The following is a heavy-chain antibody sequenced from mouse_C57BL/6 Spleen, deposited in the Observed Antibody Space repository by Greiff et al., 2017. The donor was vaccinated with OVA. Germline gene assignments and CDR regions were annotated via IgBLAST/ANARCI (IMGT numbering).Heavy chain of an antibody. V-gene: IGHV5-17*01. CDR1: GFTFSDYG. D-gene: IGHD2-1*01. CDR2: ISSGRSTI. Sequence: EVKLVESGGGLVKPGGSLKLSCAASGFTFSDYGMHWVRQSPEKGLEWVAYISSGRSTIYYADTVKGRFTISRDNAKNTLFLQMTSLRSEDTAMYYCARPLYGNYEAMDYWGQGTSVTASS. J-gene: IGHJ4*01. CDR3: ARPLYGNYEAMDY.